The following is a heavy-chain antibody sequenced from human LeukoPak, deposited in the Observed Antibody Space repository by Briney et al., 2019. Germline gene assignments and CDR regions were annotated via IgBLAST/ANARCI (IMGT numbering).Heavy chain of an antibody. J-gene: IGHJ3*02. CDR1: GGSISSYY. CDR2: IYYSGST. D-gene: IGHD3-10*01. V-gene: IGHV4-59*08. Sequence: PSETLSLTCTVSGGSISSYYWSWIRQPPGKGLEWIGYIYYSGSTNYNPSLKSRVTISVDTSKNQFSLKLSSVTAADTAVYYCARHGALSSGSYYTNAFDIWGQGTMVTVSS. CDR3: ARHGALSSGSYYTNAFDI.